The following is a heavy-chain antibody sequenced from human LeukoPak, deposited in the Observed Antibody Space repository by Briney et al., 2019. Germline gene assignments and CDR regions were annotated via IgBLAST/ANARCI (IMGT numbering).Heavy chain of an antibody. J-gene: IGHJ6*02. CDR1: GFTFSNNA. D-gene: IGHD2-15*01. Sequence: GGSLRLSCVASGFTFSNNAMSWVRQAPGKGLEWVSAISGSGGSTYYADSVKSRFTISRDNSKNSLYLQMNSLRAEDTAVYYCARETVVVSNGMDVWGQGTTVTVSS. CDR3: ARETVVVSNGMDV. V-gene: IGHV3-23*01. CDR2: ISGSGGST.